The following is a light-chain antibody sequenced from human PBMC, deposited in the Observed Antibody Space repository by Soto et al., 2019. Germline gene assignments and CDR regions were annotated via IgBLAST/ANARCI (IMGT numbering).Light chain of an antibody. J-gene: IGLJ2*01. CDR1: SSDIDDYDF. V-gene: IGLV2-14*01. Sequence: QSALTQPASVSGSPGQSITISCTGTSSDIDDYDFVSWYQQHPGTVPKLMIYEVSNRPSGVSYRFSGSKSGNTASLTISGLQAEDEADYYCSSYTTRNTVLFGGGTKLTVL. CDR3: SSYTTRNTVL. CDR2: EVS.